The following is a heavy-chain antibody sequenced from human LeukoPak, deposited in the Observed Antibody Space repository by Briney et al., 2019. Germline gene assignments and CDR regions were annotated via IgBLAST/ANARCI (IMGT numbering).Heavy chain of an antibody. CDR3: ARVPIDPGDDAFDI. D-gene: IGHD3-16*01. J-gene: IGHJ3*02. CDR2: IYTDGTT. V-gene: IGHV4-61*02. CDR1: GGSISSVSYY. Sequence: PSQTLSLTCTVSGGSISSVSYYWSWIREPAGKGLEWIGRIYTDGTTEYNPSLKSRVTVSVDTSKNQFSLKLSSVTAADTAVYYCARVPIDPGDDAFDIWGQGTMVTVSS.